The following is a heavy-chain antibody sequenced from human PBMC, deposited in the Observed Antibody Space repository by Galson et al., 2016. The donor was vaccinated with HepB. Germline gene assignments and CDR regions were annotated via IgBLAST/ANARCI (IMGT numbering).Heavy chain of an antibody. Sequence: SLRLSCAASGFTFASYAMTWVRQAPGKGQQWVSSISPSGWSSHDADSVKGRFTTSRDNSRFTLYLQMNSLRVGDAAVYYCARHLRVGSGAHRDVFGIWGRGTTVSVSS. CDR3: ARHLRVGSGAHRDVFGI. J-gene: IGHJ3*02. CDR2: ISPSGWSS. CDR1: GFTFASYA. V-gene: IGHV3-23*01. D-gene: IGHD4/OR15-4a*01.